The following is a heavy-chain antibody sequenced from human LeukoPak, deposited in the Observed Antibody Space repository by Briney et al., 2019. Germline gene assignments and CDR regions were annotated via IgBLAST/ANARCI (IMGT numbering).Heavy chain of an antibody. CDR2: INSDGSST. V-gene: IGHV3-74*01. J-gene: IGHJ4*02. D-gene: IGHD2-15*01. Sequence: GGSLRLSCAASGFTFSSYWVHWVRQAPGKELVWVSRINSDGSSTSYADSVKGRFTISRDNAKNTLYLQMNSLRAEDTAVYYCARDHEEYCSGGSCSRFDYWGQGTLVTVSS. CDR1: GFTFSSYW. CDR3: ARDHEEYCSGGSCSRFDY.